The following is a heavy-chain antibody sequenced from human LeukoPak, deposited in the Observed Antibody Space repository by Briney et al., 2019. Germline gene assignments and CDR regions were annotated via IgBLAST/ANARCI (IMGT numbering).Heavy chain of an antibody. D-gene: IGHD3-22*01. CDR1: GFTFSSYG. Sequence: GGSLRLSCAASGFTFSSYGMHWVRQAPGKGLEWVAVISYDGSNKYYADSVKGRFTISRDNSKNTLYLRMNSLRAEDTAVYYCAKGFYYDSSGYLDYWGQGTLVTVSS. J-gene: IGHJ4*02. CDR2: ISYDGSNK. CDR3: AKGFYYDSSGYLDY. V-gene: IGHV3-30*18.